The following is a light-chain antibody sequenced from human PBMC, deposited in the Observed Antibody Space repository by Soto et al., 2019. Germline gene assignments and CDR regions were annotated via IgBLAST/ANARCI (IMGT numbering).Light chain of an antibody. J-gene: IGKJ4*01. Sequence: EIVMTQSPATLSVSPGERATLSCSASQSVSSNLAWYQQKPGQAHRLLIYHASTRATGSPARFSGSGSGTEFTLTISSLQSEDFAAYACQQYNKWPLTFGGGTKVEIK. V-gene: IGKV3-15*01. CDR1: QSVSSN. CDR3: QQYNKWPLT. CDR2: HAS.